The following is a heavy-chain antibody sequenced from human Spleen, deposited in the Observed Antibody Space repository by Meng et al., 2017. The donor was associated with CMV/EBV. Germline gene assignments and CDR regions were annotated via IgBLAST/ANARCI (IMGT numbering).Heavy chain of an antibody. CDR1: GGTFSSYT. V-gene: IGHV1-69*02. CDR2: VIPILGVR. D-gene: IGHD3-3*01. Sequence: SVKVSCKTSGGTFSSYTINWVRQAPGQGLEWMGRVIPILGVRNYAQSFQGRVTITADESTSTSYMELSSLRSEDTALYYCARTIFGVVTPDYYYYYGMDVWGQGTTVTVSS. CDR3: ARTIFGVVTPDYYYYYGMDV. J-gene: IGHJ6*02.